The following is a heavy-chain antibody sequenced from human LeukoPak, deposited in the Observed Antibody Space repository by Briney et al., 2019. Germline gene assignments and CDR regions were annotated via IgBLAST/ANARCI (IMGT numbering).Heavy chain of an antibody. J-gene: IGHJ4*02. Sequence: TSETLSLTCTVSGGSISSYYWSWIRQPPGKGLEWIGYIYYSGSTNYNPSLKSRVTISVDTSKNQFSLKLSSVTAADTAVYYCAREAYLDYWGQGTLVTVSS. V-gene: IGHV4-59*01. CDR3: AREAYLDY. CDR2: IYYSGST. CDR1: GGSISSYY.